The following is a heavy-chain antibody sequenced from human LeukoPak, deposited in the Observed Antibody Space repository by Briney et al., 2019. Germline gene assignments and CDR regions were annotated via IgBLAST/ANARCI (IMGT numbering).Heavy chain of an antibody. J-gene: IGHJ4*02. Sequence: ASVTVSCKASGYSFTVYYTHWVRQAPGQGLEWMGWINPNSGGTNYAQKFQGRVTMTRDTSISTAYMELSRLRSEDTAVYYCATSNYDILTGYYPYYFDYWGQGTLVTVSS. CDR2: INPNSGGT. CDR1: GYSFTVYY. V-gene: IGHV1-2*02. D-gene: IGHD3-9*01. CDR3: ATSNYDILTGYYPYYFDY.